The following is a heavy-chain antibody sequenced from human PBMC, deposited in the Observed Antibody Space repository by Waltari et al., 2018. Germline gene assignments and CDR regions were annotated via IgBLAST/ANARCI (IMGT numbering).Heavy chain of an antibody. J-gene: IGHJ4*02. V-gene: IGHV1-18*01. CDR3: ARDEGYYYDNSGYYSFDY. CDR2: ISADQCNT. D-gene: IGHD3-22*01. CDR1: GYTFTSYG. Sequence: QVQLVQSGAEVKKPGASVKVSCKASGYTFTSYGISWVRQAPGQGLEWMGWISADQCNTNYAQKPQGRVSRTTDTSTSTAYMELRSLRSDDTAVYYCARDEGYYYDNSGYYSFDYWGQGTLVTVSS.